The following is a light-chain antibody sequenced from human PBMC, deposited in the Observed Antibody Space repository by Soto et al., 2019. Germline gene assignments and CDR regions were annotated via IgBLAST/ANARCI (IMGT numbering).Light chain of an antibody. CDR1: QNVANY. Sequence: EIVLTQSPATLSSSPGERATLACRASQNVANYLDWYHQKPGQAPRLLIYESSNEATGIAARFSGSGSGTDFTHTISSIEPEDFAVYYCQQRSSWPQTFGQGTKVDIK. V-gene: IGKV3-11*01. J-gene: IGKJ1*01. CDR3: QQRSSWPQT. CDR2: ESS.